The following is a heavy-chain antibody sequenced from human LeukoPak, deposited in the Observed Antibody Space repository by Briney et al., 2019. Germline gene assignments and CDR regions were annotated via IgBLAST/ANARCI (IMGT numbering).Heavy chain of an antibody. CDR2: ISNEGGGT. CDR3: AKGSSGYFADL. CDR1: GYIFNNYG. D-gene: IGHD3-22*01. J-gene: IGHJ5*02. V-gene: IGHV3-23*01. Sequence: GWSLRLSCAASGYIFNNYGLIWVPQAPGKGLEWVSAISNEGGGTQYADFVEGGFTISRDNSKNTLFLQMSSLRAEDQALYYCAKGSSGYFADLWGQGTLVTVSS.